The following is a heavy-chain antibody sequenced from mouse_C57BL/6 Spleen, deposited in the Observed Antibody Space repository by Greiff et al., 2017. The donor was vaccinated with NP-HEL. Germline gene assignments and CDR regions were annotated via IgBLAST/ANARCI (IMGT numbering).Heavy chain of an antibody. CDR3: ARSPAYYSNYVFDD. D-gene: IGHD2-5*01. CDR2: IYPGDGDT. J-gene: IGHJ2*01. Sequence: QVQLQQSGPELVKPGASVKISCKASGYAFSSSWMNWVKQRPGKGLEWIGRIYPGDGDTNYNGKFKGKATLTADKSSSTAYMQLSSLTSEDSAVYFCARSPAYYSNYVFDDWGQGTTLTVSS. V-gene: IGHV1-82*01. CDR1: GYAFSSSW.